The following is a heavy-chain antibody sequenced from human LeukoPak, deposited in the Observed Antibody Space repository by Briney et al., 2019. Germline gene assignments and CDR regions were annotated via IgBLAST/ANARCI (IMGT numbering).Heavy chain of an antibody. Sequence: GGSLRLSCAASGFTFSDYYMRWIRQAPGKGLEWVSYISSSGSTIYYADSVKGRFTISRDNAKNSLYLQMNSLRAEDTAVYYCARDSTYDILTGYYLDYWGQGTLVTVSS. CDR2: ISSSGSTI. V-gene: IGHV3-11*01. CDR3: ARDSTYDILTGYYLDY. D-gene: IGHD3-9*01. CDR1: GFTFSDYY. J-gene: IGHJ4*02.